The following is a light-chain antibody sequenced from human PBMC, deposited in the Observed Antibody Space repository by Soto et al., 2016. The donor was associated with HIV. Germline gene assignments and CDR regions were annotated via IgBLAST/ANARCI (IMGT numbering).Light chain of an antibody. CDR1: QSISTW. CDR3: QQYQTEEGT. CDR2: KAS. V-gene: IGKV1-5*03. Sequence: DIQMTQSPSTLSVSVGDRVTITCRASQSISTWLAWYQQKPGKAPKLLIYKASNLESGVPSRFSGSGSGTEFNLTVSSLQPDDFASYYCQQYQTEEGTFGQGTTVEIK. J-gene: IGKJ1*01.